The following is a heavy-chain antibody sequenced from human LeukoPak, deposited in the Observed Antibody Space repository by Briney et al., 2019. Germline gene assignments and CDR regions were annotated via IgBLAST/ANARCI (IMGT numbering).Heavy chain of an antibody. V-gene: IGHV3-53*05. CDR2: IYSGGST. Sequence: GGSLRLSCAASGFTVSSNDMSWVRQAPGKGLECISVIYSGGSTDYADSVKGRLTISRDNSKNTLYLQMNSLRAEDTAVYYCARILDSAWGELGYWGQGTLVTVSS. CDR3: ARILDSAWGELGY. J-gene: IGHJ4*02. CDR1: GFTVSSND. D-gene: IGHD6-19*01.